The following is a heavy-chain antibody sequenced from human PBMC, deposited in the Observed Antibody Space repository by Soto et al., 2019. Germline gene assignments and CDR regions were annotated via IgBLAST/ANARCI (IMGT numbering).Heavy chain of an antibody. CDR3: AKTLYYYDTSGYQ. V-gene: IGHV3-23*01. CDR2: ISGSGAST. Sequence: EVQLLESGGGLVQPGGSLRLSCAASGFTFSSYAMSWVRQAPGKGLGWVSAISGSGASTYYADSVKGRFTISRDNSKNTLYLQMNSLRAEHTAVYYCAKTLYYYDTSGYQWGQGTLVTVSS. D-gene: IGHD3-22*01. CDR1: GFTFSSYA. J-gene: IGHJ4*02.